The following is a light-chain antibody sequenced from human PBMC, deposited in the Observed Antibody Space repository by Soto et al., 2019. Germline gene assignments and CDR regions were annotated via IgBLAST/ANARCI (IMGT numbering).Light chain of an antibody. Sequence: DIVMTQSXDSLAVSLGERATINCKSSQSVLYSSNNKNYLAWYQQKPGQPPKLLIYWASTRESGVPDRFSGSGSGTDFTLTISSLQAEDVAVYYCQQYYSNALTFGGGTKVEIK. CDR3: QQYYSNALT. V-gene: IGKV4-1*01. CDR1: QSVLYSSNNKNY. J-gene: IGKJ4*01. CDR2: WAS.